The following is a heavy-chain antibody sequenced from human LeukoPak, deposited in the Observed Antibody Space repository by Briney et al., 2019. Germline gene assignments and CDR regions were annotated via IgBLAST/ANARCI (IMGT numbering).Heavy chain of an antibody. J-gene: IGHJ3*02. CDR1: GGSFSGYD. CDR2: INHSGRT. Sequence: SETLSLTCAVYGGSFSGYDWSWIRQVPGKGLEWIGEINHSGRTNYNPSLTSRVTISVETSKNQFCLNLSFATAPETDVYYCASGWFGFWHNSYADDNAFDIWGQGTMVSVSS. V-gene: IGHV4-34*01. CDR3: ASGWFGFWHNSYADDNAFDI. D-gene: IGHD5-18*01.